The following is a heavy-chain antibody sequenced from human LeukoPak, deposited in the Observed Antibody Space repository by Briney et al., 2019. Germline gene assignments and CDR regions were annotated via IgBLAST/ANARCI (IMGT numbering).Heavy chain of an antibody. V-gene: IGHV5-51*01. J-gene: IGHJ2*01. CDR2: IDPGDSDT. D-gene: IGHD1-26*01. Sequence: ISCKGSGYRFNTYWIGWVRRMAGKGVEWMAMIDPGDSDTRYSPSFQGQVTISADKSMSNAYLQWSSLKASDSAVYYCARRGQYSGDYWYFDLWGRGTLVTVXS. CDR3: ARRGQYSGDYWYFDL. CDR1: GYRFNTYW.